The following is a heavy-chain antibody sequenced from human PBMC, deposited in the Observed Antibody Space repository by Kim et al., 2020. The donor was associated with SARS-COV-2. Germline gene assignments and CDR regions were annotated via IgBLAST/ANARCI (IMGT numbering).Heavy chain of an antibody. V-gene: IGHV3-33*01. CDR1: GFTFSSYG. D-gene: IGHD6-6*01. J-gene: IGHJ6*02. CDR2: IWYDGSNK. Sequence: GGSLRLSCAASGFTFSSYGMHWVRQAPGKGLEWMAVIWYDGSNKYYADSVKGRFTISRDNSKNTLYLQMNSLRAEDTAVYYCARGTRAYSSSGYYYGMDVWGQGTTVTVSS. CDR3: ARGTRAYSSSGYYYGMDV.